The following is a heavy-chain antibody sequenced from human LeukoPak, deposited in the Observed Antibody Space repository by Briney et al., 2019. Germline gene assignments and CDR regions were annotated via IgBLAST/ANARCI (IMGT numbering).Heavy chain of an antibody. D-gene: IGHD4-11*01. CDR1: GYTFSSYY. V-gene: IGHV1-46*01. CDR2: INPSGGST. CDR3: ARGPTGNYPRWAGNWFDP. Sequence: ASVKVSCKASGYTFSSYYMHWVRQAPGQGLEWMGKINPSGGSTSYAQKFQGRVTMTGDLSTSTVYMELSSLRSDDTAVYYCARGPTGNYPRWAGNWFDPWGQGTLVTVSS. J-gene: IGHJ5*02.